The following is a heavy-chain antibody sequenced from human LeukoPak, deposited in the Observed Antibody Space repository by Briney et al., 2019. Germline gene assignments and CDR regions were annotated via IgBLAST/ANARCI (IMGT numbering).Heavy chain of an antibody. CDR1: GVSISSSEW. Sequence: SETLSLTCAVSGVSISSSEWWVWVRQPPGQGLEWIGEIHRAGRTRYNPSLNSRVTISVDYSKNQFPLKLTSVTAADTAIYYCGKTDIYFNPIDYWGPGSLVTVSS. CDR3: GKTDIYFNPIDY. D-gene: IGHD3-9*01. J-gene: IGHJ4*02. V-gene: IGHV4-4*02. CDR2: IHRAGRT.